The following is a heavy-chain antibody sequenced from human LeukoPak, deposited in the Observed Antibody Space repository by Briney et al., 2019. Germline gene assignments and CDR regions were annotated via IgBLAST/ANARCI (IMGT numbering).Heavy chain of an antibody. CDR2: ISGSGGST. D-gene: IGHD3-3*01. J-gene: IGHJ5*02. Sequence: GGSLRLSCAASGFTFSSYAMSWVRQAPGKGLEWVSAISGSGGSTYYADSVKGRFTISRDNSKNTLYLQMNSLRAEDTAVYYCAKVPDYDFWSGPNWFDPWGQGTLVTVSS. CDR3: AKVPDYDFWSGPNWFDP. V-gene: IGHV3-23*01. CDR1: GFTFSSYA.